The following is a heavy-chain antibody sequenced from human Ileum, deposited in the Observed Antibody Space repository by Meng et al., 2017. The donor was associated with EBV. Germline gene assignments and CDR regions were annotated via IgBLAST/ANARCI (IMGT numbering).Heavy chain of an antibody. CDR2: IIVGTGRT. Sequence: QVHVVQAGAGVKQPGASVKGSCKASGFTFTDYVIQWVRQAPGQRPEWMGWIIVGTGRTEYSQNLQGRVTITWDTSASTAYMELSSLRSEDTAVYYCARDSVIAAGSYCDYWGQGALVTVSS. V-gene: IGHV1-3*01. CDR3: ARDSVIAAGSYCDY. CDR1: GFTFTDYV. D-gene: IGHD6-13*01. J-gene: IGHJ4*02.